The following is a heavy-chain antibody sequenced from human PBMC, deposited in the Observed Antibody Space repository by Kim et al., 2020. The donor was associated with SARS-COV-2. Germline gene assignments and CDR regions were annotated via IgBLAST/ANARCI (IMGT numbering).Heavy chain of an antibody. Sequence: NGRFTISRDNSKNTLYLQMNSLRAEDTAVYYCAKDQSPYSYYYDSSGPDYWGQGTLVTVSS. V-gene: IGHV3-30*02. J-gene: IGHJ4*02. D-gene: IGHD3-22*01. CDR3: AKDQSPYSYYYDSSGPDY.